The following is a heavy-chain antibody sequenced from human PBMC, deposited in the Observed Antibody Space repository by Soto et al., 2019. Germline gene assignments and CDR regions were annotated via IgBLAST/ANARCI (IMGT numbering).Heavy chain of an antibody. D-gene: IGHD5-18*01. CDR3: ARMDSFGSLNWFDP. V-gene: IGHV1-8*01. CDR2: VNPGSGDT. CDR1: GYTFTNND. J-gene: IGHJ5*02. Sequence: QVQLVQSGAEVKKPGASVKVSCKASGYTFTNNDVSWVRQATGQGLEWMGWVNPGSGDTGYAQKFQGRLTMTRDIALATAYMGLNSLTSEETAIYYWARMDSFGSLNWFDPWGQGTLVTVSS.